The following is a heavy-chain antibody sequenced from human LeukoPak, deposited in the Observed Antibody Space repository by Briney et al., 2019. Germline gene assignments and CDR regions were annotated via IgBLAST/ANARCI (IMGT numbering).Heavy chain of an antibody. D-gene: IGHD1-1*01. J-gene: IGHJ4*02. CDR3: ARDAGTTGLFFRLDY. CDR1: GYTFTSYY. V-gene: IGHV1-2*02. CDR2: INPSGGST. Sequence: ASVKVSCKASGYTFTSYYMHWVRQAPGQGLEWMGIINPSGGSTNYAQKFQGRVTMTRDTSISTAYMELSRLISDDTAVYYCARDAGTTGLFFRLDYWGQGTLVTVSS.